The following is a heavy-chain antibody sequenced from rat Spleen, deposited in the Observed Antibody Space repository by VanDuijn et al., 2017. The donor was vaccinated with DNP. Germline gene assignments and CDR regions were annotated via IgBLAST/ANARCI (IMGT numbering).Heavy chain of an antibody. D-gene: IGHD1-12*01. CDR2: MWSEGDT. CDR1: GFSLTNYH. J-gene: IGHJ4*01. CDR3: TKDSRNYYDVYVMDA. V-gene: IGHV2-32*01. Sequence: QVQLKESGPGLVQPSQTLSLTCTVSGFSLTNYHVHWVRQSPGKGLEWMGVMWSEGDTSYNSVLKSRLTINRDTSKSQLFLKKTSLQTDEPAISYCTKDSRNYYDVYVMDAWGQGASVTVSS.